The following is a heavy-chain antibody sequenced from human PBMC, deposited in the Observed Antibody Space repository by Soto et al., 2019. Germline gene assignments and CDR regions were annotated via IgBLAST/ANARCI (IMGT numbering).Heavy chain of an antibody. J-gene: IGHJ3*02. V-gene: IGHV3-30*18. D-gene: IGHD6-19*01. CDR3: AKDGSSGWYVAFDI. Sequence: GGSLRLSCAVSGFTFSSYGMHWVRQAPGKGLEWVAVISYDGSNKYYADSVKGRFTISRDNSKNTLYLQMNSLRAEDTAVYYCAKDGSSGWYVAFDIWGQGTMVTVSS. CDR1: GFTFSSYG. CDR2: ISYDGSNK.